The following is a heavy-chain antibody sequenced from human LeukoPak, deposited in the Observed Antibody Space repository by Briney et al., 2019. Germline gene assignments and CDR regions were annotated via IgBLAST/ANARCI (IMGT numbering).Heavy chain of an antibody. Sequence: GGSLRLSCAASGFTFSSYAMSWVRQAPGKGLEWVSAISGSGGSTYYADSVKRRFTNSRDNSKNTLYLQMNSLRAEDTAVYYCANEATPPYYFDYWGQGTLVTVSS. CDR3: ANEATPPYYFDY. CDR2: ISGSGGST. V-gene: IGHV3-23*01. J-gene: IGHJ4*02. D-gene: IGHD2-15*01. CDR1: GFTFSSYA.